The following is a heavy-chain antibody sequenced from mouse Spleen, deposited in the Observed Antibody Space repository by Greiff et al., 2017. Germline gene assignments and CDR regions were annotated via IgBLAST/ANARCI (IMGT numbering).Heavy chain of an antibody. D-gene: IGHD1-1*01. CDR3: ARDYYDAFAY. CDR2: IYPGSGNT. V-gene: IGHV1-76*01. J-gene: IGHJ3*01. Sequence: VMLVESGAELVRPGASVKLSCKASGYTFTDYYINWVKQRPGQGLEWIARIYPGSGNTYYNEKFKGKATLTAEKSSSTAYMQLSSLTSEDSAVYFCARDYYDAFAYWGQGTLVTVSA. CDR1: GYTFTDYY.